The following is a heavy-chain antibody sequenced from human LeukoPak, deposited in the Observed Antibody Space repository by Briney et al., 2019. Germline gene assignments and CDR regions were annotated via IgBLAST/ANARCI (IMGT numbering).Heavy chain of an antibody. CDR3: ARDNGYCSGGSCYHYYMDV. Sequence: GGSLRLSCAVSGFTFTSYWMSWVRQAPGKGLEWVANIKQDGSEKYYVDSVKGRFTISRDNAKNTQYLQINSLRAEDTAVYYCARDNGYCSGGSCYHYYMDVWGEGATGTMSS. J-gene: IGHJ6*03. V-gene: IGHV3-7*01. CDR1: GFTFTSYW. CDR2: IKQDGSEK. D-gene: IGHD2-15*01.